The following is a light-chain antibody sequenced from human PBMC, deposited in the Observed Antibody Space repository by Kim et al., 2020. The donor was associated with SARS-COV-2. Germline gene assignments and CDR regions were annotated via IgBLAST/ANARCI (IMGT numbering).Light chain of an antibody. CDR1: QSVASNY. CDR3: QQYGDSPLYT. J-gene: IGKJ2*01. V-gene: IGKV3-20*01. Sequence: EIVLTQSPGTLSLSPGQRATLSCRASQSVASNYLAWYQQKPGQAPRLLISGASTRAAGVPVRFSGSGSGTDFTLTISRLEPEDFAVYYCQQYGDSPLYTFGQGTKLEIK. CDR2: GAS.